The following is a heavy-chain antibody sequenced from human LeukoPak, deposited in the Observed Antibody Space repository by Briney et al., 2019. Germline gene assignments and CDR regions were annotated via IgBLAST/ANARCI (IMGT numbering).Heavy chain of an antibody. CDR3: VARENSALRV. J-gene: IGHJ3*01. Sequence: ASVKVSCKASGYNFIVYYVNCVPHAPGQGLEWMGWINPKKEGTESTQRLQGRVFISRETSISTACIEVRTLTPDDTAMYYCVARENSALRVWGQGTLVTVSS. CDR2: INPKKEGT. CDR1: GYNFIVYY. D-gene: IGHD1-26*01. V-gene: IGHV1-2*02.